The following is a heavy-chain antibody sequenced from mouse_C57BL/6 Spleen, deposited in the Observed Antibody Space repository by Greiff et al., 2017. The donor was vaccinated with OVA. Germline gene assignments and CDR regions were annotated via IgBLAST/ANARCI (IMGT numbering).Heavy chain of an antibody. D-gene: IGHD1-1*01. CDR2: INYDGSST. J-gene: IGHJ1*03. V-gene: IGHV5-16*01. Sequence: EVKLMESEGGLVQPGSSMKLSCTASGFTFSDYYMAWVRQVPEKGLEWVANINYDGSSTYYLDSLKSRFIISRDNAKNILYLQMSSLKSEDTATYYCARRSYNWYFDVWGTGTTVTVSS. CDR1: GFTFSDYY. CDR3: ARRSYNWYFDV.